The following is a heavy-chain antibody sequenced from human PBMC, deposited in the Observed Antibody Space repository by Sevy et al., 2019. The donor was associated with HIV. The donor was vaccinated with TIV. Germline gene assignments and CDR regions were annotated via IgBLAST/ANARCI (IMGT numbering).Heavy chain of an antibody. Sequence: GGSLRLSCAASGFTFSDYNMNWVRQAPGKGLEWVSFIRSGSGFIYYADSVKGRFPISRDNAKNSLFLQMNSLRADDTAVYFCARDKTILEGRYGMDVWGQGTTVTVSS. V-gene: IGHV3-21*01. D-gene: IGHD3-3*01. CDR2: IRSGSGFI. CDR1: GFTFSDYN. J-gene: IGHJ6*02. CDR3: ARDKTILEGRYGMDV.